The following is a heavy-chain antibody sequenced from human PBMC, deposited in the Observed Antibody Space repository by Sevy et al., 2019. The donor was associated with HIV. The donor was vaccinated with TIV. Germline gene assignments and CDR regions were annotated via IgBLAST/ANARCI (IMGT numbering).Heavy chain of an antibody. V-gene: IGHV3-9*01. CDR2: ISWNSGSI. D-gene: IGHD3-10*01. CDR1: GFTFDDYA. J-gene: IGHJ3*02. Sequence: GGSLRLSCAASGFTFDDYAMHWVRQAPGKGLEWVSGISWNSGSIGYADSVKGRFTISRDNAKNSLYLQMNSLRAEDTALYYCAKGFFTMVRGVDDAFDIWGQWTMVTVSS. CDR3: AKGFFTMVRGVDDAFDI.